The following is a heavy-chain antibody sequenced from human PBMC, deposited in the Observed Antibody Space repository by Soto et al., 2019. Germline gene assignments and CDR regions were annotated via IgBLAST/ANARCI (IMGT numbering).Heavy chain of an antibody. V-gene: IGHV3-7*01. CDR1: GFTFSSSW. Sequence: GGSLRLSCAASGFTFSSSWMAWVRQAPGKGLEWVALINPDGSVASYVGSVRDRFIISRDNAQNSLYLQMNSVSAEDTAVYYCSRDPGFGAIDYWGQGTLVTVSS. D-gene: IGHD3-10*01. CDR3: SRDPGFGAIDY. J-gene: IGHJ4*02. CDR2: INPDGSVA.